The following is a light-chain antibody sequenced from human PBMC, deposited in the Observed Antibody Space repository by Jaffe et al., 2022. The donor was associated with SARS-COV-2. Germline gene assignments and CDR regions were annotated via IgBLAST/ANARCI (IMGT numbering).Light chain of an antibody. CDR3: QQLNSYPSL. CDR1: QGISSY. Sequence: DIQLTQSPSFLSASVGDRVTITCRASQGISSYLAWYQQKPGKAPKLLIYAASTLQSGVPSRFSGSGSGTEFTLTISSLQPEDFATYYCQQLNSYPSLFGPGTKVDIK. V-gene: IGKV1-9*01. J-gene: IGKJ3*01. CDR2: AAS.